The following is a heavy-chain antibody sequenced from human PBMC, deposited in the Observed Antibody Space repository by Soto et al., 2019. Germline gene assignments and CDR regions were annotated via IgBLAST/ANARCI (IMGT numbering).Heavy chain of an antibody. Sequence: QVQLQESGPGLVKPSETLSLTCTVSGGSVSSGNYYWSWIRQPPGKGLEWIGYIYYSGSTNYNPSLTSRGTISVDTSKNQFSLQLSSVTAADTAVYYCVTYRAYGCDTAWGQGTLVTVS. CDR3: VTYRAYGCDTA. CDR1: GGSVSSGNYY. V-gene: IGHV4-61*01. CDR2: IYYSGST. J-gene: IGHJ5*02. D-gene: IGHD3-10*01.